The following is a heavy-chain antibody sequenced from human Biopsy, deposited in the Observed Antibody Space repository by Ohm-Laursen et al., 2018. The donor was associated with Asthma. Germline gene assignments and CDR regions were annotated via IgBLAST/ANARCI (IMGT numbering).Heavy chain of an antibody. CDR2: LIPVLGTP. CDR1: GDSFSNYA. Sequence: AASVTVSCKASGDSFSNYAISWVRQAPGQGLEWMGGLIPVLGTPDHAQMFEGRVTITADESTSTAYMELSSLSSEDTAVYYCARGYSGSDRIVYYYSGLEVWGQGTTVTVSS. V-gene: IGHV1-69*13. J-gene: IGHJ6*02. D-gene: IGHD5-12*01. CDR3: ARGYSGSDRIVYYYSGLEV.